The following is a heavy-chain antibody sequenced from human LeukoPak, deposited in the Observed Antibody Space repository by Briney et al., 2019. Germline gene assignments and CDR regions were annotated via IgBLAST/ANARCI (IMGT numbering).Heavy chain of an antibody. D-gene: IGHD3-22*01. CDR1: GYTFTSYG. CDR2: ISAYNGNT. Sequence: ASVKVSCKASGYTFTSYGISWVRQAPGQGLEWMGWISAYNGNTNYAQKLQGRVTMTTDTSTSTAYMELSSLRSEDTAVYYCARDTPPFTMIVVALNWFDPWGQGTLVTVPS. V-gene: IGHV1-18*01. CDR3: ARDTPPFTMIVVALNWFDP. J-gene: IGHJ5*02.